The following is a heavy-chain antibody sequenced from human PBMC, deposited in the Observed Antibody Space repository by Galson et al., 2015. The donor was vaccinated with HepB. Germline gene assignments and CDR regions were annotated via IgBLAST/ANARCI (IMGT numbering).Heavy chain of an antibody. CDR2: ISYDGSNK. J-gene: IGHJ4*02. V-gene: IGHV3-30*18. CDR3: AKWGSGLEIDY. Sequence: SLRLSCAASGFTFSSYGMHWVRQAPGKGLEWVAVISYDGSNKYYADSVKGRFTISRDNSKNTLYLQMNSLRAEDTAVYYCAKWGSGLEIDYWGQGTLVTVSS. CDR1: GFTFSSYG. D-gene: IGHD6-19*01.